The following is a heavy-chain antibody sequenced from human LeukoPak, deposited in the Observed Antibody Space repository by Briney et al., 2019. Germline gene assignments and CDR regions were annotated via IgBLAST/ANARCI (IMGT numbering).Heavy chain of an antibody. D-gene: IGHD3-16*01. CDR3: AKWPEGAMDYFDY. CDR1: GFAFSSTG. J-gene: IGHJ4*02. Sequence: GGSQRLSCAASGFAFSSTGIHWARQAPVKGLEWVSAISGDGTRTYYADSVKGRFTISRDNSKNTLYLEMSSLRVEDTAIYYCAKWPEGAMDYFDYWGQGTLVTVSS. CDR2: ISGDGTRT. V-gene: IGHV3-23*01.